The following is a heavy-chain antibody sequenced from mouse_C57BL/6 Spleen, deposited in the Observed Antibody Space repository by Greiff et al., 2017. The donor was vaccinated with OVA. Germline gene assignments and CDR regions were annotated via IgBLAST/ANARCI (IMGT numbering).Heavy chain of an antibody. CDR2: ISDGGSYT. J-gene: IGHJ4*01. Sequence: EVMLVESGGGLVKPGGSLKLSCAASGFTFSSYAMSWVRQTPEKRLEWVATISDGGSYTYYPDNVKGRFTISRDNAKNNLYLQMSHLKSEDTAMYYCARDRNYSNYGNYAMDYWGQGTSVTVSS. D-gene: IGHD2-5*01. CDR1: GFTFSSYA. CDR3: ARDRNYSNYGNYAMDY. V-gene: IGHV5-4*01.